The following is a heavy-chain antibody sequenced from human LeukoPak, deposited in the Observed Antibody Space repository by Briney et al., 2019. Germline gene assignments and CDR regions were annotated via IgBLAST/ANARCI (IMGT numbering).Heavy chain of an antibody. V-gene: IGHV1-2*02. Sequence: GASVKVSCKAPGYTFTGYYMHWVRQAPGQGLEWMGWINPNSGGTNYAQKFQGRVTMTRDTSISTAYMELSRLRSDDTAVYYCASIYDSSGWNRGPGDYWGQGTLVTVSS. D-gene: IGHD3-22*01. J-gene: IGHJ4*02. CDR3: ASIYDSSGWNRGPGDY. CDR2: INPNSGGT. CDR1: GYTFTGYY.